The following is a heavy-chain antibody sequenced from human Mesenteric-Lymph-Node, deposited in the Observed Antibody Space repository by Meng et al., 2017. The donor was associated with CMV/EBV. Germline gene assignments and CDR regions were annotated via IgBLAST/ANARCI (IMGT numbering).Heavy chain of an antibody. Sequence: GSLRLSCEASGFTLRSYGMNWVRQAPGKGLEWIGSIYYSGSTYYNPSLKSRVTISVDTSKNQFSLKLSSVTAADTAVYYCAEGTVYDFWSATPVGAFDIWGQGTMVTVSS. J-gene: IGHJ3*02. CDR1: GFTLRSYGMN. D-gene: IGHD3-3*01. CDR3: AEGTVYDFWSATPVGAFDI. V-gene: IGHV4-59*05. CDR2: IYYSGST.